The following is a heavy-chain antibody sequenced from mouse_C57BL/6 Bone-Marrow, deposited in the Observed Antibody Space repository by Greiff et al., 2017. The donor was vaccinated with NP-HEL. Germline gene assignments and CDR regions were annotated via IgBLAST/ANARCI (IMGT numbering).Heavy chain of an antibody. CDR1: GFTFSSYA. Sequence: DVKLVESGGGLVKPGGSLKLSCAASGFTFSSYAMSWVRQTPEKRLEWVATISDGGSYTYYPDNVKGRFTISRDNAKNNLYLQMSNLKSEDTAMYYCAREPEARTMDYWGQGTSVTVSS. V-gene: IGHV5-4*01. CDR2: ISDGGSYT. J-gene: IGHJ4*01. CDR3: AREPEARTMDY.